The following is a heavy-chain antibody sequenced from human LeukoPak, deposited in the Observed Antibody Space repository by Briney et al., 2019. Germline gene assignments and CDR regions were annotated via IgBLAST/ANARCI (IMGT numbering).Heavy chain of an antibody. V-gene: IGHV3-48*03. Sequence: GGSLRLSCAASGFTINTNEMNWVRQAPGKVLEWLSYISDSGNTIYYADSVKGRFTISRDTAKNSLYLQMNSLRVEDTAIYYCARGSGTDYWGQGTLVTVSS. CDR2: ISDSGNTI. CDR3: ARGSGTDY. D-gene: IGHD1-14*01. CDR1: GFTINTNE. J-gene: IGHJ4*02.